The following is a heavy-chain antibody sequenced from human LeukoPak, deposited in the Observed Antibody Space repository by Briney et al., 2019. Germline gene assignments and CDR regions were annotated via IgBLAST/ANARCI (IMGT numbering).Heavy chain of an antibody. CDR1: GFTFRSYW. V-gene: IGHV3-74*01. CDR2: IYNDGSST. Sequence: PGGSLRLSCAASGFTFRSYWMHWVRQAPGKGLVWVSGIYNDGSSTRYADSVKGRFTISRGNARNTLYLQMNSLRAEDTAVYYCARDWRSHFDYWGQGTLVTVSS. J-gene: IGHJ4*02. CDR3: ARDWRSHFDY.